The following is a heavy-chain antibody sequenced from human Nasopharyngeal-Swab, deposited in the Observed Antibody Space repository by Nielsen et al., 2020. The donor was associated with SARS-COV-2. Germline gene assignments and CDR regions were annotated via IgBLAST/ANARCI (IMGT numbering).Heavy chain of an antibody. CDR1: GGSISSYY. V-gene: IGHV3-23*01. J-gene: IGHJ4*02. CDR2: ISGSGGST. D-gene: IGHD1-14*01. CDR3: AKRGTTTYYFDY. Sequence: GGSLRLSCTVSGGSISSYYWSWVRQAPGKGLEWVSAISGSGGSTYYADSVKGRFTISRDNSKNTLYLQMNSLRAEDTAVYYCAKRGTTTYYFDYWGQGTLVTVSS.